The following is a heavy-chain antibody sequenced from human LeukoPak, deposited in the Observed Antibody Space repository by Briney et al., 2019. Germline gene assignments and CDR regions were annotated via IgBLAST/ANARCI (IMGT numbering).Heavy chain of an antibody. D-gene: IGHD1-26*01. CDR2: INPNSGGT. Sequence: ASVKVSCKASGYTFTSYYMHWVRQAPGQWLEWMGWINPNSGGTNYAQKFQGRVTMTRDTSISTAYMELSRLRSDDTAVYYCARIPLQWALHSPFDYWGQGTLVTVSS. V-gene: IGHV1-2*02. CDR1: GYTFTSYY. CDR3: ARIPLQWALHSPFDY. J-gene: IGHJ4*02.